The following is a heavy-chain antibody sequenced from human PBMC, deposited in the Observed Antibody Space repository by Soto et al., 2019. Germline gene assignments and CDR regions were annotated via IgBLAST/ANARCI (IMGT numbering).Heavy chain of an antibody. D-gene: IGHD3-22*01. CDR2: INPSGGST. CDR1: GYTFTSYY. J-gene: IGHJ3*02. Sequence: ASVQVSCKAAGYTFTSYYMHWVRKAPGQGLEWMGIINPSGGSTSYAQKFQGRVTMTRDTSTSTVYMELSSLRSEDSAVYYCARDYYDISGFDAFDIWGRGTMVTVSS. V-gene: IGHV1-46*01. CDR3: ARDYYDISGFDAFDI.